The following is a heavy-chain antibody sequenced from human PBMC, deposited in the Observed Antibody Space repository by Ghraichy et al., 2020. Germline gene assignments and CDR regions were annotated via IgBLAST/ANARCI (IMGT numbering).Heavy chain of an antibody. D-gene: IGHD3-10*01. CDR1: GYTFTNYD. J-gene: IGHJ4*02. Sequence: ASVKVSCKASGYTFTNYDVNWVRQATGQGLEWMGWMNPNSGNTGYAQMFQGRVSMTRDTSITTAYMELTSLRSEDTAVYYCARGLFGSGSYHDYWGQGTLVTVSS. CDR2: MNPNSGNT. V-gene: IGHV1-8*01. CDR3: ARGLFGSGSYHDY.